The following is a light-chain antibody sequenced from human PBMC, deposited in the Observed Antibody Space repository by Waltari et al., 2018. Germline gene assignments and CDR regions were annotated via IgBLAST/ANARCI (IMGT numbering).Light chain of an antibody. Sequence: EIVMTQSPATLSLSPGESATLSCRASQSVRSTFAWFQQKPGQPPRLLIYGTSTRATGIPARFSGSGSGTEFSLTISSLQPEDFATYYCRQYDYWPWTFGQGTRVEAK. CDR1: QSVRST. V-gene: IGKV3D-15*01. CDR3: RQYDYWPWT. CDR2: GTS. J-gene: IGKJ1*01.